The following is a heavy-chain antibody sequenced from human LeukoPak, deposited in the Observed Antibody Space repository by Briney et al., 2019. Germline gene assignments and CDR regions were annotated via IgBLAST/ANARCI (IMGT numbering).Heavy chain of an antibody. CDR1: GFTFSSYD. D-gene: IGHD6-19*01. Sequence: GGSLRLSCAASGFTFSSYDIHWVRQAPGKGLEWVAFIRYDGSNKSYADSVRGRFTISRDNSKNTLYLQMNSLRAEDTAVYFCAKGSKAVLFTRDHYMDVWGKGTTVTISS. J-gene: IGHJ6*03. CDR2: IRYDGSNK. V-gene: IGHV3-30*02. CDR3: AKGSKAVLFTRDHYMDV.